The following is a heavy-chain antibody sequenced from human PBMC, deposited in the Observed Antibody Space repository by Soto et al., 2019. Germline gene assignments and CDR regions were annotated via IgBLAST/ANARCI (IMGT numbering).Heavy chain of an antibody. J-gene: IGHJ4*02. CDR2: IKQDGSEK. CDR1: GFTFSSYW. Sequence: GGSLRLSCAASGFTFSSYWMSWVRQAPGKGLEWVANIKQDGSEKYYVDSVKGRFTISRDNAKNSLYLQMNSLRAEDTAVYYCARDTSGYDSSGYYWGQGTLVTVSS. CDR3: ARDTSGYDSSGYY. D-gene: IGHD5-12*01. V-gene: IGHV3-7*01.